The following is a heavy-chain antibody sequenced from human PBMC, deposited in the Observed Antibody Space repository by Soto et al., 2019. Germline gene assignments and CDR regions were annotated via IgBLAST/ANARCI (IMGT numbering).Heavy chain of an antibody. J-gene: IGHJ4*02. Sequence: SVKVSCKASGGTFSSYAISWVRQAPGQGLEWMGGIIPIFGTANYAQKFQGRVTITADKSTSTAYMELSSLRSEDTAVYYCARDQPIAVAGTVSAGVFDYWGQGTLVTVS. D-gene: IGHD6-19*01. V-gene: IGHV1-69*06. CDR1: GGTFSSYA. CDR2: IIPIFGTA. CDR3: ARDQPIAVAGTVSAGVFDY.